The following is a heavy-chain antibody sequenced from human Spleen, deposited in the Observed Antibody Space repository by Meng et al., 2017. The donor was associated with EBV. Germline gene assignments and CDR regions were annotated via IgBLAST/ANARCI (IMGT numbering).Heavy chain of an antibody. J-gene: IGHJ5*02. Sequence: LQAAGPGLVPPSGTLSLTGAVSGASITSSNWWTWVRQSPGKGLEWIGEIYHGGSTNYNPSLKSRVTILVDKSKNQFSLKVNSVTAADTAVYYCARIDTTGYNVVPWGQGTLVTVSS. CDR2: IYHGGST. D-gene: IGHD3-22*01. CDR1: GASITSSNW. CDR3: ARIDTTGYNVVP. V-gene: IGHV4-4*02.